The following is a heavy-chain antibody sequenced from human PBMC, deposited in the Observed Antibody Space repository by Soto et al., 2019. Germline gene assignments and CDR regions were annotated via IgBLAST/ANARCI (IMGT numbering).Heavy chain of an antibody. D-gene: IGHD3-22*01. Sequence: GGSLRLSCAASGFTFSNAWMSWVRQAPGKGLEWVGRIKSKTDGGTTDYAAPVKGRFTISRDDSKNTLYLQMNGLKTEDTAVYYCTTPLYDSSGYYPSDYYYGMDVWGQGTTVTVSS. J-gene: IGHJ6*02. CDR3: TTPLYDSSGYYPSDYYYGMDV. CDR1: GFTFSNAW. V-gene: IGHV3-15*01. CDR2: IKSKTDGGTT.